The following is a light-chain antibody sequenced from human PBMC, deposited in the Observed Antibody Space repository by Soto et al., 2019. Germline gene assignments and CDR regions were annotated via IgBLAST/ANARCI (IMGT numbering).Light chain of an antibody. J-gene: IGKJ1*01. CDR1: QSVRNN. CDR3: QQYYNWPRT. Sequence: FVMTQSPGAVSVSPEERVTLSCRASQSVRNNLAWYQQKPGQGPRLLIYDASTRATGIPARFSGSGSGTEFTLTISSLQPEDFAVYYCQQYYNWPRTFGQGTKVAIK. CDR2: DAS. V-gene: IGKV3-15*01.